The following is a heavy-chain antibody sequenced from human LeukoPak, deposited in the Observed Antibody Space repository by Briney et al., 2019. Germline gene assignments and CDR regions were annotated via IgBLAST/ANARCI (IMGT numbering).Heavy chain of an antibody. J-gene: IGHJ6*03. CDR1: GFTFSSYW. CDR3: ARDFLYYGSGSYYNLYYYYYMDV. Sequence: GGSLRLSCAASGFTFSSYWMSWVRQAPGKGLEWVANIKQDGGEKYYVDSVKGRFTISRDNAKNSLYLQMNSLRAEDTAVYYCARDFLYYGSGSYYNLYYYYYMDVWGKGTTVTVSS. D-gene: IGHD3-10*01. CDR2: IKQDGGEK. V-gene: IGHV3-7*01.